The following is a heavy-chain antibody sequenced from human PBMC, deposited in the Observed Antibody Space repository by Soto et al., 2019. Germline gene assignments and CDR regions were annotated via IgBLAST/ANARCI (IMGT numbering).Heavy chain of an antibody. V-gene: IGHV3-30*18. CDR1: GFTFSSYG. D-gene: IGHD6-19*01. Sequence: QVQLVESGGGVVQPGRSLRLSCAASGFTFSSYGMHWVRQAPGKGLEWVAVISYDGSNKYYADSVKGRFTISRDNSKNTLYLQMNSLRAEDTAVYYCAKDIGGDSSGWGTYYYYGMGVWGQGTTVTVSS. CDR2: ISYDGSNK. CDR3: AKDIGGDSSGWGTYYYYGMGV. J-gene: IGHJ6*02.